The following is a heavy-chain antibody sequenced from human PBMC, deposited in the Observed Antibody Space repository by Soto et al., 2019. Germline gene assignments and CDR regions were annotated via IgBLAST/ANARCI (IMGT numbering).Heavy chain of an antibody. CDR3: ARDRLNILTGYPYYYYGMDV. CDR1: GGPISRGGYY. J-gene: IGHJ6*02. Sequence: SETLSLTCTVSGGPISRGGYYWIWIRHHPGKGLEWIGYIYYSGSTYYNPSLKSRVTISVDTSKNQFSLKLSSVTAADTAVYYCARDRLNILTGYPYYYYGMDVWGQGTTVTVSS. D-gene: IGHD3-9*01. CDR2: IYYSGST. V-gene: IGHV4-31*03.